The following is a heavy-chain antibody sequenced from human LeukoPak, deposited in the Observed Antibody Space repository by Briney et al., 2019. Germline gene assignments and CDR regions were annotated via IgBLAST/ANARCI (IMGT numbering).Heavy chain of an antibody. D-gene: IGHD5-12*01. V-gene: IGHV3-43*02. CDR2: ISGDGGST. CDR3: AKDGGGRYSGYDSTFDY. Sequence: GGSLRLSCAASGFTFDDYAMHWVRQAPGKGLEWVSLISGDGGSTYYADSVKGRFTISRDNSKNSLYLQMNSLRTEDTALYYCAKDGGGRYSGYDSTFDYWGQGTLVTVSS. J-gene: IGHJ4*02. CDR1: GFTFDDYA.